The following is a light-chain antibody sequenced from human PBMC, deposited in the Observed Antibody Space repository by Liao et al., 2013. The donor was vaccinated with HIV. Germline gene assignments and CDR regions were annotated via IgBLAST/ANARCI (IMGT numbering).Light chain of an antibody. V-gene: IGLV3-21*04. J-gene: IGLJ1*01. Sequence: SYVLTQPPSVSVAPGKTARITCGGNNIGNKGVHWYQQRPGQAPVLVIYYDSDRPSGIPERFSGSNSGNTATLTISSVAAGDEADYYCQVWHSGSDHYVFGTGTKVTVL. CDR3: QVWHSGSDHYV. CDR2: YDS. CDR1: NIGNKG.